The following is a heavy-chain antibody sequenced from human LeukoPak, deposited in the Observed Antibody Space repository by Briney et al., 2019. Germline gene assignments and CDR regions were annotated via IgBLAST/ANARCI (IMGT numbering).Heavy chain of an antibody. CDR3: ARDRRQGYSYGFYYYYGMDV. Sequence: SETLSLTCAVYGGSFSGYYCSWIRQPPGKGLEWIGEINHSGSTNYNPSLKSRVTISVDTSKNQFSLKLSSVTAADTAVYYCARDRRQGYSYGFYYYYGMDVWGQGNTVTVSS. CDR1: GGSFSGYY. J-gene: IGHJ6*02. D-gene: IGHD5-18*01. V-gene: IGHV4-34*01. CDR2: INHSGST.